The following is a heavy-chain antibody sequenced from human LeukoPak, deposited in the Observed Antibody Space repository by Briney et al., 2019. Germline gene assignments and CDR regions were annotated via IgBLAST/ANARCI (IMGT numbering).Heavy chain of an antibody. Sequence: GGSLRLSCAASGFTFSSYWMSWVRQATGKGLEWVANIKQDGSEKYYVDSVKGRFTISRDNAKNSLYLQMNSLRAEDTAVYYCARSGIAVAGTYDYWGQGTPVTVSS. CDR2: IKQDGSEK. CDR3: ARSGIAVAGTYDY. J-gene: IGHJ4*02. D-gene: IGHD6-19*01. CDR1: GFTFSSYW. V-gene: IGHV3-7*01.